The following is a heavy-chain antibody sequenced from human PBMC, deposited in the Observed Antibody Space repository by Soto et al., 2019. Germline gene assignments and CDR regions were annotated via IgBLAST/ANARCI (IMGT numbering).Heavy chain of an antibody. V-gene: IGHV3-30-3*01. Sequence: ESGGGVVQPGGSLRLSCAASGFTFSSYTMHWVRQAPGKGLEWVAVITSDGNIKLYADSVKGRFSISRDISKDTLYLQMSSLRPEDTALYYCARTLIPYCSSNSCRYFDYWGQGTLVTVSS. CDR2: ITSDGNIK. CDR3: ARTLIPYCSSNSCRYFDY. CDR1: GFTFSSYT. J-gene: IGHJ4*02. D-gene: IGHD2-2*01.